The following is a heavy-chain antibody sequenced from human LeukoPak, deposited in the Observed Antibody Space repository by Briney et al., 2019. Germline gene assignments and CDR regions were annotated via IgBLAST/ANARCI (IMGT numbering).Heavy chain of an antibody. CDR2: INSDGSEG. V-gene: IGHV3-7*03. J-gene: IGHJ3*01. D-gene: IGHD6-6*01. CDR1: GFTFSGFW. Sequence: GGSLRLSCAVSGFTFSGFWVSWSRQAPGKGLEWVASINSDGSEGYYADVVKGRFTISRDNAKNSLYLQINSLRAEDTAVYYCARSSYSSSSSVWGQGTMVTVSS. CDR3: ARSSYSSSSSV.